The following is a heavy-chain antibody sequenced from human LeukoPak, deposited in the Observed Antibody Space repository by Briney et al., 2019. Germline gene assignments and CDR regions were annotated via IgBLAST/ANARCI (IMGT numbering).Heavy chain of an antibody. CDR1: GGTFSSYA. CDR3: ARAQDAGTYWFDP. V-gene: IGHV1-69*13. Sequence: GASVKVSCKASGGTFSSYAISWVRQAPGQGLEWMGGIIPTFGTANYAQKFQGRVTITADESTSTAYMELSSLRSEDTAVYYCARAQDAGTYWFDPWGQGTLVTVSS. CDR2: IIPTFGTA. D-gene: IGHD1-7*01. J-gene: IGHJ5*02.